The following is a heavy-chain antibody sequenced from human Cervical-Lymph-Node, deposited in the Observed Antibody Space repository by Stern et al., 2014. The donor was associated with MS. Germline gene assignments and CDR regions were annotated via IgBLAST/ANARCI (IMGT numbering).Heavy chain of an antibody. J-gene: IGHJ4*02. CDR1: GFTFSSYW. CDR3: ATSYDILTGYTFDY. CDR2: IKPDGSEK. Sequence: EVQLVESGGGLVQPGGSLRLSCAASGFTFSSYWMSWVRQAPEKGLEWVAKIKPDGSEKYYVDSVKGRFTISRDNAKNSLYLQMNSLRAEDTAVYYCATSYDILTGYTFDYWGQGTLVTVSS. V-gene: IGHV3-7*01. D-gene: IGHD3-9*01.